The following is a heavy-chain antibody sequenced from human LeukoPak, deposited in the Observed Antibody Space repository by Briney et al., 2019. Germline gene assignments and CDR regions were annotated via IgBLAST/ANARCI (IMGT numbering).Heavy chain of an antibody. J-gene: IGHJ4*02. D-gene: IGHD2-2*01. Sequence: GASVKVSCKTSGYTFTGSYLHWVAQVPGQGLEWMGWTNPSTGGTKSAQQFEGRVTMTRDTSNTTGYLELRSLRLDDTATYYCARGGAFCSITTCHEFDHWGQGTLVIVSS. V-gene: IGHV1-2*02. CDR3: ARGGAFCSITTCHEFDH. CDR2: TNPSTGGT. CDR1: GYTFTGSY.